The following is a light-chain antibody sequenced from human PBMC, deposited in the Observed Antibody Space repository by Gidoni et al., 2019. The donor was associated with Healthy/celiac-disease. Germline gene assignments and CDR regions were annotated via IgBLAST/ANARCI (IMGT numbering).Light chain of an antibody. V-gene: IGKV1-5*01. CDR1: QSISSW. Sequence: IQMTPSPSTLSASVGDRVTITCRATQSISSWLAWYQQKTGKAPKLLIYDASSLESVVPSMFSGSGSETEFTLTISSLQTNDFATYYGQHYNSYSPVGITFGPGTKVDIK. CDR2: DAS. J-gene: IGKJ3*01. CDR3: QHYNSYSPVGIT.